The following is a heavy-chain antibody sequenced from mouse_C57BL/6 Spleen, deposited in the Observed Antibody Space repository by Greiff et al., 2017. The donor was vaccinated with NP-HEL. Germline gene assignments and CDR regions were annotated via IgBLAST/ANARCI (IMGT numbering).Heavy chain of an antibody. Sequence: EVQLQQSGPELVKPGASVKISCKASGYTFTDYYMNWVKQSHGKSLEWIGDINPNNGGTSYNQKFKGKATLTVDKSSSTAYMELRSLTSEDSAVYYCARGGTLRRPYYAMDYWGQGTSVTVSS. CDR2: INPNNGGT. J-gene: IGHJ4*01. CDR1: GYTFTDYY. D-gene: IGHD2-4*01. V-gene: IGHV1-26*01. CDR3: ARGGTLRRPYYAMDY.